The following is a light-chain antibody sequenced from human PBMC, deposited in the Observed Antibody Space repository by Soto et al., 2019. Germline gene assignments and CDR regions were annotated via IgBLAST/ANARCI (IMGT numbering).Light chain of an antibody. J-gene: IGLJ3*02. Sequence: QSVLTQPPSVSATPGQKVTISCSGGSSNIGTNYVSWYQQLPGRAPKLVIFDNSKRPSGIPDRFSGSKSGSSATLGVTGLQTGDEVDYYCGTWDSDLSAEVFGGGTKLTVL. V-gene: IGLV1-51*01. CDR3: GTWDSDLSAEV. CDR2: DNS. CDR1: SSNIGTNY.